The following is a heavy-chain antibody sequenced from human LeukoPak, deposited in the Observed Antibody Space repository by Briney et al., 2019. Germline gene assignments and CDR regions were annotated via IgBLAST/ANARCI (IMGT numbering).Heavy chain of an antibody. J-gene: IGHJ4*02. V-gene: IGHV1-18*01. Sequence: ASVKVSCKASGYTFTSYGISWVRQAPGQGLEWMGWISAYNGNTNYAQKLQGRVTLTTDKSTTTAYMELRSPRSDDTAVYYCARDTYFDTTPLDYWGQGTLVTVSS. CDR2: ISAYNGNT. CDR1: GYTFTSYG. D-gene: IGHD3-22*01. CDR3: ARDTYFDTTPLDY.